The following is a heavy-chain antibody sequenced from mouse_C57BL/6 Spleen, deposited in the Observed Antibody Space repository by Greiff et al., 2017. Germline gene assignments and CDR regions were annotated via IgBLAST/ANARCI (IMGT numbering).Heavy chain of an antibody. CDR2: ISYDGSN. J-gene: IGHJ2*01. Sequence: EVKLVESGPGLVKPSQSLSLTCSVTGYSITSGYYWNWIRQFPGNKLEWMGYISYDGSNNSNPSLKNRISITRDTSKNQFFLKLNSVTTEDTATYYCAREYYGYFDDWGQGTTLTVSS. CDR1: GYSITSGYY. CDR3: AREYYGYFDD. D-gene: IGHD1-1*01. V-gene: IGHV3-6*01.